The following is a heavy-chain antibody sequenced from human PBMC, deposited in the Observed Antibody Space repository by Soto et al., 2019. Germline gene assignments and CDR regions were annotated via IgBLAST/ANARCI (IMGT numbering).Heavy chain of an antibody. CDR1: GGTFSSYA. CDR3: ARVSYYYDSSGQYLFDY. J-gene: IGHJ4*02. D-gene: IGHD3-22*01. CDR2: IIPIFGTA. V-gene: IGHV1-69*13. Sequence: GASVKVSCKASGGTFSSYAISWARQAPGQGLEWMGGIIPIFGTANYAQKFQGRVTITADESTSTAYMELSSLRSEDTAVYYCARVSYYYDSSGQYLFDYWGQGTLVTVSS.